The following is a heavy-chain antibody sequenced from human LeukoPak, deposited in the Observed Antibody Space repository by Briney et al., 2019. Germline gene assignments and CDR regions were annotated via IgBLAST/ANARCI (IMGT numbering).Heavy chain of an antibody. CDR1: GFTLTHYA. J-gene: IGHJ5*02. CDR2: VSYDAQNK. D-gene: IGHD3-3*01. V-gene: IGHV3-30*03. CDR3: SRTISIFGIDPENWLDP. Sequence: SLTPSCPGSGFTLTHYAMHWLPQAPGKGLDWEAVVSYDAQNKSYSKSVEGRFIISRDDSKNTLYLQLNSLRTEDTAIYYCSRTISIFGIDPENWLDPWGQGTLVSVSS.